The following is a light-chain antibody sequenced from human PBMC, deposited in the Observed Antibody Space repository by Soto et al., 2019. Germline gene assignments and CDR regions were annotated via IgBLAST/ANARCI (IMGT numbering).Light chain of an antibody. J-gene: IGKJ2*01. Sequence: VMTQSPLSLPVTLGQPASISCRSSQSLVHSDGNTYYNWFRQRPGQSPRRPIYKVSNRDSGFPGEFSGTGSGTDFTLKNSRVEADDVGVYSCMPAVHLPYTFGQGTKLQVK. CDR3: MPAVHLPYT. V-gene: IGKV2-30*02. CDR2: KVS. CDR1: QSLVHSDGNTY.